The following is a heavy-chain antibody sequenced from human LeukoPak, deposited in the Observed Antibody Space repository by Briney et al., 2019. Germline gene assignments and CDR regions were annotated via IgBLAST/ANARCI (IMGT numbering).Heavy chain of an antibody. CDR2: ITGSGTFT. CDR1: GFTVSSNS. CDR3: AKDRRGSGSYYDV. J-gene: IGHJ4*02. Sequence: PGGSLRLSCTVSGFTVSSNSMSWVRQAPGKGLEWVSLITGSGTFTHYADSVKGRFTLSRDNGKNTLYLQMNSLRADDTAVYYCAKDRRGSGSYYDVWGQGTLVTVSS. V-gene: IGHV3-23*01. D-gene: IGHD3-10*01.